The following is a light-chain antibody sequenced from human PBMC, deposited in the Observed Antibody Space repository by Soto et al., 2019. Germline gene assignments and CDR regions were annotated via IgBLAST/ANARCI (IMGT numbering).Light chain of an antibody. J-gene: IGKJ4*01. Sequence: IQVTQSPSSLSASVGDRITITCRASQGVSTYLAWYQQKPGKAPKLLIYTAYTLQSGVPSRFSGGGSGTDFTLAISSLQPEDFPTYFCHQLNRNPTFGGGPKVEIK. CDR2: TAY. CDR1: QGVSTY. V-gene: IGKV1-9*01. CDR3: HQLNRNPT.